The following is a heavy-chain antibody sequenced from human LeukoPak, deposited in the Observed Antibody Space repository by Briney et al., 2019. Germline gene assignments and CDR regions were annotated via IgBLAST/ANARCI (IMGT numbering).Heavy chain of an antibody. CDR1: GFTFSSYW. Sequence: PGRSLRLSCAASGFTFSSYWVGWVSQPPGKGLEWVKNIKQEGRKTNYADSVKGPFTIPRENPRNSRHLQMNSLRAEDTAVYFCARVPWATGYDVWSSYYPDYFDYWGQRTLVTVSS. V-gene: IGHV3-7*01. D-gene: IGHD3-3*01. J-gene: IGHJ4*02. CDR3: ARVPWATGYDVWSSYYPDYFDY. CDR2: IKQEGRKT.